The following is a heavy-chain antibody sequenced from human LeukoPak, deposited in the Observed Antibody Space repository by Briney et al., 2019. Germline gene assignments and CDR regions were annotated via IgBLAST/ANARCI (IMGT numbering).Heavy chain of an antibody. CDR1: GYTFTSYD. CDR3: ASPTVTTEGGFDY. CDR2: IIPIFGTA. Sequence: SVKVSCKASGYTFTSYDINWVRQAPGQGLEWMGGIIPIFGTANYAQKFQGRVTITADKSTSTAYMELSSLRSEDTAVYYCASPTVTTEGGFDYWGQGTLVTVSS. J-gene: IGHJ4*02. V-gene: IGHV1-69*06. D-gene: IGHD4-17*01.